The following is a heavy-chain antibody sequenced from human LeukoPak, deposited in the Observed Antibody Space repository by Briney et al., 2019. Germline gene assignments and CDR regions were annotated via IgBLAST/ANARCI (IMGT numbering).Heavy chain of an antibody. CDR3: ARGRRITIFGVVTLPPDY. J-gene: IGHJ4*02. CDR1: GYNFATNG. CDR2: IIPIFGTA. D-gene: IGHD3-3*01. V-gene: IGHV1-69*13. Sequence: SVKVSCKASGYNFATNGIIWVRQAPGQGLEWMGGIIPIFGTANYAQKFQGRVTITADESTSTAYMELSSLRSEDTAVYYCARGRRITIFGVVTLPPDYWGQGTLVTVSS.